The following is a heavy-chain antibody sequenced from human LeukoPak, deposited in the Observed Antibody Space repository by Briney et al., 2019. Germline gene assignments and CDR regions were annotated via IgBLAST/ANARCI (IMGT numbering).Heavy chain of an antibody. CDR3: ARVMTTVTTPRGYYFDY. Sequence: ASVKVSCKASGYTFTSYGISWVRQAPGQGLEWMGWISAYNSNTNYAQKLQGRVTMTTDTSTSTAYMELRSLRSDDTAVYYCARVMTTVTTPRGYYFDYWGQGTLVTVSS. D-gene: IGHD4-17*01. J-gene: IGHJ4*02. V-gene: IGHV1-18*01. CDR1: GYTFTSYG. CDR2: ISAYNSNT.